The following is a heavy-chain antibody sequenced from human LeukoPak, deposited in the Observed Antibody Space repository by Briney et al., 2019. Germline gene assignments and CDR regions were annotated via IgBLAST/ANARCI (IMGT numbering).Heavy chain of an antibody. Sequence: GGSLRLSCAASGFTFSSYWMHWVRQAPGKGLVWVSRINSDGSSTSYADSVKGRFTISRDNAKNTLYLQMDSLRAEDTAVYYCARGARIPAATMAYGMDVWGQGTTVTVSS. CDR2: INSDGSST. CDR1: GFTFSSYW. J-gene: IGHJ6*02. V-gene: IGHV3-74*01. D-gene: IGHD2-2*01. CDR3: ARGARIPAATMAYGMDV.